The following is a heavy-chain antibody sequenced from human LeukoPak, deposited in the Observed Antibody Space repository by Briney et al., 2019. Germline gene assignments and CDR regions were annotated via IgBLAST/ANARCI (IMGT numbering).Heavy chain of an antibody. CDR3: ARQTPGQYGMDV. Sequence: GESLKISCKGSGYTFTSYWIGWVRQMPGKGLEGMGIIHPGDSNNRYGPSFQGQVTISADKSIGTAYLQWSSLKASDTAVYYCARQTPGQYGMDVWGQGTTVTVSS. CDR1: GYTFTSYW. J-gene: IGHJ6*02. CDR2: IHPGDSNN. V-gene: IGHV5-51*01.